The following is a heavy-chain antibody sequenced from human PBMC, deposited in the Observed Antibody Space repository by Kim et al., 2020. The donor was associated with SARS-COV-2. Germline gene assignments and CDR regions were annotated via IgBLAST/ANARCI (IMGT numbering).Heavy chain of an antibody. V-gene: IGHV3-23*01. D-gene: IGHD2-15*01. CDR2: ISGSGGTT. J-gene: IGHJ4*02. CDR1: GFSFSNYT. Sequence: GGSLRLSCAASGFSFSNYTISWVRQAPGKGLEWVSAISGSGGTTYFADSVKGRFTISRDNSKHTLYLQMNSLRAEDTAVYYCATLQDEADYWGQGTLVTVSS. CDR3: ATLQDEADY.